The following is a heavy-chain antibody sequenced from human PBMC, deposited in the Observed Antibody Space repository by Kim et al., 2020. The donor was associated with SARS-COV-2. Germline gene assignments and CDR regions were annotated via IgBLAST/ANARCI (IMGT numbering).Heavy chain of an antibody. CDR1: GFSLSTSGVG. J-gene: IGHJ3*02. CDR3: ARQLRYGSGSYGAFDI. V-gene: IGHV2-5*02. D-gene: IGHD3-10*01. Sequence: SGPTLVNPTQTLTLTCTFSGFSLSTSGVGVGWIRQPPGKALEWLALIYWDDDKRYSPSLKSRLTITKDTSKNQVVLTMTNMDPVDTATYYCARQLRYGSGSYGAFDIWGQWTMVTVSS. CDR2: IYWDDDK.